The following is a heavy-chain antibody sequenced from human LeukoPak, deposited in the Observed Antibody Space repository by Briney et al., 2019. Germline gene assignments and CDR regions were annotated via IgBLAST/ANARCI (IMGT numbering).Heavy chain of an antibody. CDR1: GYTFTSYG. V-gene: IGHV1-18*01. CDR2: ISAYNGNT. Sequence: EASVKVSCKASGYTFTSYGISWVRQAPGQGLEWMGWISAYNGNTNYAQKLQGRVTMTTNTSTSTAYMELRSLRSDDTAVYYCARERSLLITMIVGEWGYWGQGTLVTVSS. CDR3: ARERSLLITMIVGEWGY. D-gene: IGHD3-22*01. J-gene: IGHJ4*02.